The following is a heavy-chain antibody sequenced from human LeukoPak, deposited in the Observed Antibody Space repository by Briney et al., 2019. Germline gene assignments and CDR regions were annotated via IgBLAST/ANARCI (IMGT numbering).Heavy chain of an antibody. CDR1: GGTFSSYT. CDR2: IIPILGIA. J-gene: IGHJ4*02. V-gene: IGHV1-69*02. CDR3: AAHARLGDSRLDY. Sequence: ASVKVSCKASGGTFSSYTISWVRQAPGQGLEWMGRIIPILGIANYAQRFQGRVTITADKSTSTAYMELSSLRSEDTAVYYCAAHARLGDSRLDYWGQGTLVTVSP. D-gene: IGHD3-16*01.